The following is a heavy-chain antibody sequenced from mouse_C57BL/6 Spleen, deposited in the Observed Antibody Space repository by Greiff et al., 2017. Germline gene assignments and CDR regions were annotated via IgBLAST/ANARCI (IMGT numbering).Heavy chain of an antibody. CDR2: ISYSGST. D-gene: IGHD2-1*01. V-gene: IGHV3-1*01. Sequence: EVKLVESGPGMVKPSQSLSLTCTVTGYSITSGYDWHWIRHFPGNKLEWMGYISYSGSTNYNPSLKSRISITHDTSKNHFFLKLNSVTTEDTATNYCAREPIYYGNLYWYFDVWGTGTTVTVSS. CDR1: GYSITSGYD. J-gene: IGHJ1*03. CDR3: AREPIYYGNLYWYFDV.